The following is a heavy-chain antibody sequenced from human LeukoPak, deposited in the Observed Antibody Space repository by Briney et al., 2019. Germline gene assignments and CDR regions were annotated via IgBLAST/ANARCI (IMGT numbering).Heavy chain of an antibody. D-gene: IGHD2-15*01. CDR2: IIPILGIA. Sequence: SAKVSCKASGGTFSSYAISWVRQAPGQGLEWMGRIIPILGIANYAQKFQGRVTITADKSTSTAYMELSSLRSEDTAVYYCARHSLDYYYYGMDVWGQGTTVTVSS. J-gene: IGHJ6*02. CDR1: GGTFSSYA. V-gene: IGHV1-69*04. CDR3: ARHSLDYYYYGMDV.